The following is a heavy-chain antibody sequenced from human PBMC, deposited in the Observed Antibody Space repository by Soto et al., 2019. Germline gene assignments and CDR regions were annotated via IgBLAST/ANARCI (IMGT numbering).Heavy chain of an antibody. J-gene: IGHJ6*02. D-gene: IGHD3-10*01. CDR2: IKSKTDGGTT. V-gene: IGHV3-15*07. CDR3: TTGLGWVGFGMDV. Sequence: GGSLRLSCAASGFTFSNAWMNWVRQAPGKGLEWVGRIKSKTDGGTTDYAAPVKGRFTISRDDSKNTLYLQMNSLKTEDTAVYYCTTGLGWVGFGMDVWGQGTTVTVPS. CDR1: GFTFSNAW.